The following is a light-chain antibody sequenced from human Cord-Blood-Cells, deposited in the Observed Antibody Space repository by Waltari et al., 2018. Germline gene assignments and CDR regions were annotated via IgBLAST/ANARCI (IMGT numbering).Light chain of an antibody. CDR2: DVS. V-gene: IGLV2-11*01. Sequence: QSALTQPRSVSGSPGQSVTISCTGTSSDVGGYNYVSWYQQHPGKAPKIMIYDVSKRPSGVPDRFSGSNSGNTASLTISGLRAGDEADYYCCSYAGSYTWVFGGGTKLTVL. CDR1: SSDVGGYNY. J-gene: IGLJ3*02. CDR3: CSYAGSYTWV.